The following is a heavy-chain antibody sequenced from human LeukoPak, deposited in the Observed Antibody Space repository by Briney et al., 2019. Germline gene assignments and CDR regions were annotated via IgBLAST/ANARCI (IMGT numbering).Heavy chain of an antibody. V-gene: IGHV4-61*02. CDR1: GGSISSGSYY. CDR3: ARDFYIAADDAFDI. J-gene: IGHJ3*02. CDR2: IYTSGST. Sequence: SQTLSLTCTVSGGSISSGSYYWSWIRQPAGTGLEWIGRIYTSGSTNYNPSLKSRVTISVDTSKNQFSLKLSSVTAADTAVYYCARDFYIAADDAFDIWGQGTMVTVSS. D-gene: IGHD6-6*01.